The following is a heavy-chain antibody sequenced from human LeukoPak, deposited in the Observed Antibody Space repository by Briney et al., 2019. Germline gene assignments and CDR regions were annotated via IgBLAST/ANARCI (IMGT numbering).Heavy chain of an antibody. V-gene: IGHV1-2*02. CDR3: AKDKICSSTSCYLFDY. D-gene: IGHD2-2*01. J-gene: IGHJ4*02. CDR2: INPNSGGT. CDR1: GYTFTGYY. Sequence: ASVKVSCKASGYTFTGYYMHWVRQAPGQGLEWMGWINPNSGGTNYAQKFQGRVTMTRDTSISTAYMELSRLRSDDTAVYYCAKDKICSSTSCYLFDYWGQGTLVTVSS.